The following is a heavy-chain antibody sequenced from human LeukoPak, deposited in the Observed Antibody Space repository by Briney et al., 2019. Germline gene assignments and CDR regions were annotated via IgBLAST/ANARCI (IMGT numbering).Heavy chain of an antibody. CDR3: AKRDSNHHWRTWFDP. CDR2: VSGSGGST. D-gene: IGHD1-1*01. Sequence: PGGSLRLSCAASGFTFSSYDMSWVRQAPGKGLEWVSTVSGSGGSTYYTDSVKGRFTISRDNSKNTLYVQMNSLRAEDTAVYYCAKRDSNHHWRTWFDPWGQGTQVTVSS. V-gene: IGHV3-23*01. CDR1: GFTFSSYD. J-gene: IGHJ5*02.